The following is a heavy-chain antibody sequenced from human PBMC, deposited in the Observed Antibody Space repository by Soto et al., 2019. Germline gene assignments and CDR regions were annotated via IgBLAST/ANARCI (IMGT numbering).Heavy chain of an antibody. V-gene: IGHV4-59*01. Sequence: SETLSLTCTVSGGSISSYYWSWIRQPPGKGLEWIGYIYFRGTTNYNPSLKSRVTMSADTSKNQFSIKLNSVTAADTAVYYCARMNYYDTSGYPFDYWGQGMMVTVS. D-gene: IGHD3-22*01. J-gene: IGHJ4*02. CDR1: GGSISSYY. CDR2: IYFRGTT. CDR3: ARMNYYDTSGYPFDY.